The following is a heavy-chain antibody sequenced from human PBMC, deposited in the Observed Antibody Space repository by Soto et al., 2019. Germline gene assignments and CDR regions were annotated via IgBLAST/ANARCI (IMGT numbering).Heavy chain of an antibody. D-gene: IGHD5-18*01. J-gene: IGHJ4*02. Sequence: PRQSYADAVYTLSSYAITQCHRAPGTGVEWVAVISYDGSNKYYADSVKGRFTISIDNSKHPLYLQMNSLRAEDTAVYYCARDGIRGYSYGNLYYFDYWGQGTLVTVSS. CDR3: ARDGIRGYSYGNLYYFDY. CDR1: VYTLSSYA. CDR2: ISYDGSNK. V-gene: IGHV3-30-3*01.